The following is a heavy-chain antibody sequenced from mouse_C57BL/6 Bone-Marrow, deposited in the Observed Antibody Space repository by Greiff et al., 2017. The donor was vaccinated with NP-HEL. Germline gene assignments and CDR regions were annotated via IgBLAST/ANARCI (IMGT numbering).Heavy chain of an antibody. V-gene: IGHV5-17*01. CDR1: GFTFSDYG. Sequence: EVQRVESGGGLVKPGGSLKLSCAASGFTFSDYGMHWVRQAPEKGLEWVAYISSGSSTIYYADTVKGRFTISRDNAKNTLFLQMTSLRSEDTAMDYCARRLGMRGSMDYWGQGTSVTVTA. D-gene: IGHD4-1*01. CDR2: ISSGSSTI. CDR3: ARRLGMRGSMDY. J-gene: IGHJ4*01.